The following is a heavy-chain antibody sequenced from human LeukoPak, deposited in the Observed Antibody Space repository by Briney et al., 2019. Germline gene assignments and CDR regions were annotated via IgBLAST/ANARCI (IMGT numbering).Heavy chain of an antibody. CDR2: INTNTGNP. J-gene: IGHJ4*02. CDR3: ARALPYGYCSGGSCYSATMDY. D-gene: IGHD2-15*01. Sequence: ASVKVSCKASGYTFTSYAMNWVRQAPGQGLEWMGWINTNTGNPTYAQGFTGRFVFSLDTSVSTAYLQISSLKAEDTAVYYCARALPYGYCSGGSCYSATMDYWGQGTLVTVSS. V-gene: IGHV7-4-1*02. CDR1: GYTFTSYA.